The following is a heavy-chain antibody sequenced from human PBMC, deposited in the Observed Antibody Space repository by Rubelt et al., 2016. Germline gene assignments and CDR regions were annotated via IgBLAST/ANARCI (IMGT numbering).Heavy chain of an antibody. Sequence: QVQLVQSGAEVKKPGASVTVSCKASGYTFTSYGISWVRQAPGQGLEWMGWISAYNGNTNYAQKLQGRVTMTTDTSTSTAYMELRSLRSDDTAVYYWARGARRYSMDPRNAFDIWGQGTMVTVSS. CDR3: ARGARRYSMDPRNAFDI. V-gene: IGHV1-18*01. CDR1: GYTFTSYG. D-gene: IGHD4-11*01. CDR2: ISAYNGNT. J-gene: IGHJ3*02.